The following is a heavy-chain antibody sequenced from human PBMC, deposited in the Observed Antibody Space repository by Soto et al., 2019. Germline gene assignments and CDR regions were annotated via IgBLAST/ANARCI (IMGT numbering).Heavy chain of an antibody. J-gene: IGHJ4*02. D-gene: IGHD4-17*01. V-gene: IGHV3-11*05. CDR3: ARDSVYYRDHELKYFDY. CDR1: GFTFSDYY. Sequence: QVQLVESGGGLVKPGGSLRLSCAASGFTFSDYYMSWIRQAPGKGLEWVSYISSSSSYTNYADSVKGRFTISRDNAKKSLYLQMDSLRAEDTAVYYCARDSVYYRDHELKYFDYWGQGTLVTVSS. CDR2: ISSSSSYT.